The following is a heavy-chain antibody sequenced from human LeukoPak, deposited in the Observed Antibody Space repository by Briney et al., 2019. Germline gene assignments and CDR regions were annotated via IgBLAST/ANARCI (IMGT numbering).Heavy chain of an antibody. V-gene: IGHV4-30-2*01. Sequence: SETLSLTCAVSGGSISSGGYSWSWIRQPPGKGLEWIGYIYHSGSTYYNPSLKSRVTISVDTSKNQFSLKLSSVTAADTAVYYCARGDTAMALYFDYWGQGTLVTVS. CDR2: IYHSGST. D-gene: IGHD5-18*01. CDR1: GGSISSGGYS. CDR3: ARGDTAMALYFDY. J-gene: IGHJ4*02.